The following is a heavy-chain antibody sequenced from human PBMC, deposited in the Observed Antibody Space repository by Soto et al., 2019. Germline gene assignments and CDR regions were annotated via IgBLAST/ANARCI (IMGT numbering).Heavy chain of an antibody. J-gene: IGHJ4*02. CDR2: IDADGTRR. CDR3: ARAMTSVGGGTQGDY. V-gene: IGHV3-74*01. D-gene: IGHD1-26*01. CDR1: GFTFNTYW. Sequence: DVQLVESGGDLVQPGVSLRLSCEVSGFTFNTYWMHWVRQAPGKGLVWVSRIDADGTRRDYADSVKGRFSISRDNAKNTLYLAMNSLRVEDTAVYYCARAMTSVGGGTQGDYWVQGTLVTVSS.